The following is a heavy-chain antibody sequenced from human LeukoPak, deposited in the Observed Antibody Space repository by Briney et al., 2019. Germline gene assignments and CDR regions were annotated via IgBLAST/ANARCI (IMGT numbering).Heavy chain of an antibody. Sequence: SETPSLTCTVSGGSISNYYWSWIRQPAGKGLEWIGRIYTSGSTNYSPSLKSRVTMSVDTSNNHFSLKLSSVTAADTAVYYCARGGTTVVTRHWYFDLWGRGTLATVSS. CDR3: ARGGTTVVTRHWYFDL. D-gene: IGHD4-23*01. J-gene: IGHJ2*01. V-gene: IGHV4-4*07. CDR1: GGSISNYY. CDR2: IYTSGST.